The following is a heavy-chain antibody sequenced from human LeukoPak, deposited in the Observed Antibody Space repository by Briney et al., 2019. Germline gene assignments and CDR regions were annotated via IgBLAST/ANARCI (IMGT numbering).Heavy chain of an antibody. CDR2: VSSDARQK. J-gene: IGHJ4*02. Sequence: PGGSLRLSCAASGFTCSCCGMHWVRQAPGKGLEWMASVSSDARQKDYADSVKGRFTISRDNSKNTLYLQMDSLRTEDTAVYYCAKRIDRFALDYWGQGTLLIVSS. CDR3: AKRIDRFALDY. D-gene: IGHD3-9*01. CDR1: GFTCSCCG. V-gene: IGHV3-30*18.